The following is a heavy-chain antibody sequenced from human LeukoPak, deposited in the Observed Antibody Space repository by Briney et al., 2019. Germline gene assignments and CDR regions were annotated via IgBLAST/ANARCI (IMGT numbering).Heavy chain of an antibody. D-gene: IGHD3-3*01. CDR2: INFNNGGT. CDR1: GDTFSDYY. CDR3: ARGITIFGVIRPFYYYMDV. Sequence: ASVKVSCKASGDTFSDYYMHWVRQAPGHGLEYMGWINFNNGGTNYPQKFQGRVTMTRDTSVTTAYMELSRLRSDDTAVYYCARGITIFGVIRPFYYYMDVWGKGTTVTVSS. V-gene: IGHV1-2*02. J-gene: IGHJ6*03.